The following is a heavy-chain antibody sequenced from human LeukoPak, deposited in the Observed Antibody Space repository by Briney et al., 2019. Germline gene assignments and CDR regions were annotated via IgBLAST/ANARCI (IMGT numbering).Heavy chain of an antibody. CDR3: ARVVYGSGSYDY. CDR2: IGTAGDT. V-gene: IGHV3-13*01. D-gene: IGHD3-10*01. CDR1: GFTFSSYD. Sequence: TGGSLRLSCAASGFTFSSYDMHWVRQATGKGLEWVSAIGTAGDTYYPGSVKGRFTISRENAKNSLYLQMNSLRAGDTAVYYCARVVYGSGSYDYWGQGTLVTVSS. J-gene: IGHJ4*02.